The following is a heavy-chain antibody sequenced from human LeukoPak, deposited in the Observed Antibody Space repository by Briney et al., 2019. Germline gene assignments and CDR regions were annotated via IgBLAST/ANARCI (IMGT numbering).Heavy chain of an antibody. Sequence: SETLSLTCTVSGGSISSGGYYWSWIGQHPGKGLEWIGYIYYSGSTYYNPSLKSRVTISVDTSKNQFSLKLSSVTAADTAVYYCARGKYYYDSSGYSNFDYWGQGTLVTVSS. CDR3: ARGKYYYDSSGYSNFDY. CDR1: GGSISSGGYY. J-gene: IGHJ4*02. V-gene: IGHV4-31*03. CDR2: IYYSGST. D-gene: IGHD3-22*01.